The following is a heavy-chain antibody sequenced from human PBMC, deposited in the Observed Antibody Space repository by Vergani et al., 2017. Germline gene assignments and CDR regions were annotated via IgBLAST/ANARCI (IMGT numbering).Heavy chain of an antibody. Sequence: EVQLVESGGGLVKPGGSLRLSCAASGFTFSSYSMNWVRQAPGKGLEWVSSIISSSSYIYYADSVKGRFTISRDNAKNSLYLQMNSLRAEDTAVYYCAREPPPMTTVTPPRLYWSFDLWGRGTLVTVSS. D-gene: IGHD4-17*01. CDR1: GFTFSSYS. J-gene: IGHJ2*01. V-gene: IGHV3-21*01. CDR3: AREPPPMTTVTPPRLYWSFDL. CDR2: IISSSSYI.